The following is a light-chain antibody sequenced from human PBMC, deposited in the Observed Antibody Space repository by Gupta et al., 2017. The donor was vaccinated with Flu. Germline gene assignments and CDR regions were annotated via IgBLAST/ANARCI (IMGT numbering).Light chain of an antibody. V-gene: IGLV1-40*01. J-gene: IGLJ3*02. CDR3: QSYDTSRSGWV. CDR1: SSNIGAGYD. CDR2: GSA. Sequence: QSVLTQPPSVSAAPGQRVTISCTGSSSNIGAGYDVHWYQQRPGTAPKVLIYGSANRPSGVPDRFFASKSGTSASLAITGLQAEDEADYYCQSYDTSRSGWVFGGGTKVTAL.